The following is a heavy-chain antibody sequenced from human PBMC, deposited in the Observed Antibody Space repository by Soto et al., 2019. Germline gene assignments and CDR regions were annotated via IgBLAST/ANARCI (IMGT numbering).Heavy chain of an antibody. CDR3: AKHVWGITIVGGMDV. V-gene: IGHV3-23*01. J-gene: IGHJ6*02. CDR1: GFTFSSYA. D-gene: IGHD3-9*01. Sequence: EVQLLESGGGLVQPGGSLRLSCAASGFTFSSYAMSWVRQAPGKGLEWVSAISGSGGTTYYADSVKGRFAISRDNSKNTLYLQMNSLRAEDTAVYYCAKHVWGITIVGGMDVWGQGTTVTVSS. CDR2: ISGSGGTT.